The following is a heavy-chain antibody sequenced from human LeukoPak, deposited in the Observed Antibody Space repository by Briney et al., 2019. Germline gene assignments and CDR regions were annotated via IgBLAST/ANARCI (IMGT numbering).Heavy chain of an antibody. D-gene: IGHD3-16*02. J-gene: IGHJ5*02. Sequence: SETLSLTCTVSGGSISSSTYYWGWIRQPPGKGLEWIGNIYFSGSTYYNTSFKSRVTISVDTSKNQFSLKLSSVTAADTAVFYCARLSPGRNWFDPWGQGTLVTVSS. CDR2: IYFSGST. CDR1: GGSISSSTYY. CDR3: ARLSPGRNWFDP. V-gene: IGHV4-39*07.